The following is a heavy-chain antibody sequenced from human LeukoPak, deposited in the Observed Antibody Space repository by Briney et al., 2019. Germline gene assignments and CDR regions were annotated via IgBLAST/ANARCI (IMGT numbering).Heavy chain of an antibody. CDR3: ARLVDTAMVNAFDI. V-gene: IGHV5-51*01. CDR2: VYPGDSDT. CDR1: GYSFTNYW. J-gene: IGHJ3*02. Sequence: GESLKISCKGSGYSFTNYWIGWVRQMPGKGLEWMGIVYPGDSDTRYSPSFQGQVTISADKSISTAYLQWSSLKASDTAMYYCARLVDTAMVNAFDIWGQGTMVTVSS. D-gene: IGHD5-18*01.